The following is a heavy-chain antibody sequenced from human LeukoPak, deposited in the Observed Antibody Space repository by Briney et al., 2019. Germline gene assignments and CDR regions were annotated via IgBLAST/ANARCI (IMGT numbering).Heavy chain of an antibody. Sequence: PGGSLRLSCAASGFTFKNHAMNWVRQAPGKGLEWVSGISGTGGSTYYPDSVRGRFTISRDNAKNSLYLQMNSLRAEDTAVYYCARDGFGSGSHDYWGQGTLVTVSS. CDR1: GFTFKNHA. CDR2: ISGTGGST. J-gene: IGHJ4*02. V-gene: IGHV3-23*01. CDR3: ARDGFGSGSHDY. D-gene: IGHD3-10*01.